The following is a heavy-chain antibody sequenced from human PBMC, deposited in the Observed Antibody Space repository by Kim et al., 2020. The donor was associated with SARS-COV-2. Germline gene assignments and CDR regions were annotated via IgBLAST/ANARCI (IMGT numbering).Heavy chain of an antibody. D-gene: IGHD6-13*01. V-gene: IGHV3-33*05. Sequence: GGSLRLSCAASGFTFSSYGMHWVRQAPGKGLEWVAVISYDGSNKYYADSVKGRFTISRDNSKNTLYLQMNSLRAEDTAVYYCARARGGSSWYIGLGYWGQGTLVTVSS. CDR3: ARARGGSSWYIGLGY. J-gene: IGHJ4*02. CDR1: GFTFSSYG. CDR2: ISYDGSNK.